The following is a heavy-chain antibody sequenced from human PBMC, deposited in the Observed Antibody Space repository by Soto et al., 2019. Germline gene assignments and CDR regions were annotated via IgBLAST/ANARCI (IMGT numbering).Heavy chain of an antibody. Sequence: SETLSLTCTVSGGSISSSSYYWGWIRQPPGKGLEWIGSIYYSGSTYYNPSLKSRVTISVDTSKNQFSLKLSSVTAADTAVYYCARHKFPDSYHFLAARGWFDPWGQGTLVTAPQ. J-gene: IGHJ5*02. CDR3: ARHKFPDSYHFLAARGWFDP. D-gene: IGHD6-6*01. V-gene: IGHV4-39*01. CDR2: IYYSGST. CDR1: GGSISSSSYY.